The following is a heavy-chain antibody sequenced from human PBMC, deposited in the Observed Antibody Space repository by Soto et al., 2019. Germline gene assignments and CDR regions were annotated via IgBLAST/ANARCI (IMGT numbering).Heavy chain of an antibody. CDR3: AAVIVVVPAAIAYYYYYGMDV. D-gene: IGHD2-2*01. J-gene: IGHJ6*02. CDR1: GGTFSSYA. V-gene: IGHV1-69*13. Sequence: ASVKVSCKASGGTFSSYAISWVRQAPGQGLEWMGGIIPIFGTANYAQKFQGRVTITADESTSTAYMELSSLRSEDTAVYYCAAVIVVVPAAIAYYYYYGMDVWGQGTTVTVSS. CDR2: IIPIFGTA.